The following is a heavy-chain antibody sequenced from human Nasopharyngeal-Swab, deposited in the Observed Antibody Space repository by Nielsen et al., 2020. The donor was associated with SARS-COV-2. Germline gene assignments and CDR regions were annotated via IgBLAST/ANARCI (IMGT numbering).Heavy chain of an antibody. Sequence: GESLKISCAASGFSFSDAWMNWVRQTPGKGPEWVANINQDASVKKYVDSVKGRFTISRDDTKNSVYLQMNSLRGEDTAVYYCAREAYYNAVDYWGPGTLVTVSS. CDR1: GFSFSDAW. D-gene: IGHD2-21*01. CDR2: INQDASVK. CDR3: AREAYYNAVDY. V-gene: IGHV3-7*04. J-gene: IGHJ4*02.